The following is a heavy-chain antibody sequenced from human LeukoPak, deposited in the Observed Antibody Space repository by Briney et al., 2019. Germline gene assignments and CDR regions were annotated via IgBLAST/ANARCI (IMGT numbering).Heavy chain of an antibody. J-gene: IGHJ4*02. CDR1: GYXFTGYY. Sequence: ASVKVSCKASGYXFTGYYMHWVRQAPGQGLEWMGWINHNSGGTNYAQKFQGRVTMTRDTSISTAYMELSRLRSDDTAVYYCARGYDILTGYYRFDYWGQGTLVTVSS. CDR2: INHNSGGT. D-gene: IGHD3-9*01. CDR3: ARGYDILTGYYRFDY. V-gene: IGHV1-2*02.